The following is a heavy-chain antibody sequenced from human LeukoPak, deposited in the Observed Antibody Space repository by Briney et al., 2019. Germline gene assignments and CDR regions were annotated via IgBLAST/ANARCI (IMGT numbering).Heavy chain of an antibody. CDR1: GFTFSSYS. V-gene: IGHV3-21*01. J-gene: IGHJ4*02. Sequence: GGSLRLSCAASGFTFSSYSMNWVRQAPGKGLEWVSSISSSSSYIYYADSVKGRFTISRDNAKNSLYLQMNSLRAEDTAVYYCARISYRSRPSESPRDFDYWGQGTLVTVSS. CDR3: ARISYRSRPSESPRDFDY. CDR2: ISSSSSYI. D-gene: IGHD3-16*02.